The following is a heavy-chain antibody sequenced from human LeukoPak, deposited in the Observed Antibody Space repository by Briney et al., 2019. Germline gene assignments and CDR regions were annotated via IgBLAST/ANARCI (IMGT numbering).Heavy chain of an antibody. Sequence: GGSLRLSCAASGFTFSTYGMHWVRQAPGKGLEWVAIISYDGSYKYYADSVKGRFTISRDNAKNSLYLQMNSLRAEDTALHYCAKDYHYYDISSALTGIWGQGTLVTVSS. J-gene: IGHJ4*02. V-gene: IGHV3-30*18. CDR3: AKDYHYYDISSALTGI. CDR1: GFTFSTYG. CDR2: ISYDGSYK. D-gene: IGHD3-22*01.